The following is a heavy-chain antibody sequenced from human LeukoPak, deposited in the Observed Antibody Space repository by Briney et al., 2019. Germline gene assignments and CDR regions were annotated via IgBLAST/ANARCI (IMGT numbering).Heavy chain of an antibody. CDR2: IYTSGST. J-gene: IGHJ4*02. V-gene: IGHV4-61*02. D-gene: IGHD2-2*03. CDR1: GGSISSSSYY. Sequence: PSETLSLTCTVSGGSISSSSYYWSWIRQPAGKGLEWIGRIYTSGSTNYNPSLKSRVTISVDTSKNQFSLKLSSVTAADTAVYYCARVDLHLYYFDYWGQGTLVTVSS. CDR3: ARVDLHLYYFDY.